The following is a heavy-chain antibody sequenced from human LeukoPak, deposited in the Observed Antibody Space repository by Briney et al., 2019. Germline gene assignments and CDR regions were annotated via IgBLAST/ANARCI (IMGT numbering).Heavy chain of an antibody. CDR2: INHSGST. D-gene: IGHD3-22*01. J-gene: IGHJ4*02. Sequence: SETLSLTCAVHGGSFSGYYWSWIRQPPGKGLEWIGEINHSGSTNYNPSLKSRVTISVDTSKNQFSLKLSSVTAADTAVYYCARVRHYYDSSGYYDRLDFDYWGQGTLVTVSS. CDR1: GGSFSGYY. CDR3: ARVRHYYDSSGYYDRLDFDY. V-gene: IGHV4-34*01.